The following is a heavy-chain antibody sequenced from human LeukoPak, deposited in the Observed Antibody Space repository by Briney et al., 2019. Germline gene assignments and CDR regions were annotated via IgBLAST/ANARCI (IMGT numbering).Heavy chain of an antibody. J-gene: IGHJ6*02. Sequence: GGSLRLSCAAFGFTFSNAWMSWVCQAPGKGLEWVGRIKSKTDGGTTDYAAPVKGRFTISRDDSKNTLYLQTNSLKTEDTAVYYCTTDGTVVVGDCYYGTDVWGQGTTVTVSS. CDR1: GFTFSNAW. V-gene: IGHV3-15*01. CDR2: IKSKTDGGTT. CDR3: TTDGTVVVGDCYYGTDV. D-gene: IGHD2-2*01.